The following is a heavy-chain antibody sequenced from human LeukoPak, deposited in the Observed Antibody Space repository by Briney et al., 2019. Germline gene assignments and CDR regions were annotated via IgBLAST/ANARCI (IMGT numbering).Heavy chain of an antibody. J-gene: IGHJ4*02. Sequence: GGSLRLSCAASGFTFSNYNMSWVRQAPGKGLEWVSGISGRGGGAYYADSVKGRFTISRDNSKNTVYLQMNSLRAEDTAVYYCAKETYSSGWYYVDQWGQGTLVTVSS. CDR3: AKETYSSGWYYVDQ. V-gene: IGHV3-23*01. CDR1: GFTFSNYN. CDR2: ISGRGGGA. D-gene: IGHD6-19*01.